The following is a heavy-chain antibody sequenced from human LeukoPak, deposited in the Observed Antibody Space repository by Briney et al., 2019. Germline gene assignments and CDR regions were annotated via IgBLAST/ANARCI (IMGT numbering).Heavy chain of an antibody. CDR1: GGSIRTDY. V-gene: IGHV4-59*01. Sequence: PSQTLSLTCSVSGGSIRTDYWSWIRQPPGKGLERIGNIYYSGSTNYNPSLKSRVTISVDTSKNQFSLKLTSVTAADTAVYYCARAQLNLLVDFGMDVCGQGTTVTVSS. CDR2: IYYSGST. D-gene: IGHD1-1*01. CDR3: ARAQLNLLVDFGMDV. J-gene: IGHJ6*02.